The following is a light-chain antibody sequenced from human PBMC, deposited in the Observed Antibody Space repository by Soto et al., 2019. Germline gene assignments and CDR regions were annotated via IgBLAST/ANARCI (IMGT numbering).Light chain of an antibody. V-gene: IGKV3-20*01. CDR2: GAS. J-gene: IGKJ1*01. Sequence: EIVLTQSPGTLALATRESSALSCGASQSVSSNFLAWYQQKPGQAPRLLVYGASNRASGIPDRVSGSGSGTDFTLSSIRLEPEDFAVYYCQQCDISPWTFGQGTKVEIK. CDR1: QSVSSNF. CDR3: QQCDISPWT.